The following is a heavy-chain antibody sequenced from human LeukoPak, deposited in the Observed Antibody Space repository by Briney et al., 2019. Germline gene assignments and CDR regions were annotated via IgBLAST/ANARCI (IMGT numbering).Heavy chain of an antibody. V-gene: IGHV1-2*02. CDR3: ARDNYYYDSSGYYGY. CDR1: GYTFTGYY. CDR2: INPNSGGT. Sequence: ASVKVSCKASGYTFTGYYMHWVRQAPGQGLEWMGWINPNSGGTNYAQKFQGRVTMTRDTSISTAYMELSRLRSDDTAVYYCARDNYYYDSSGYYGYWGQGTLVTVSS. J-gene: IGHJ4*02. D-gene: IGHD3-22*01.